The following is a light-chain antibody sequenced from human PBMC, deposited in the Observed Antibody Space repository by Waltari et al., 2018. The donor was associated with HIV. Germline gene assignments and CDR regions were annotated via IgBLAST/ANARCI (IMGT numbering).Light chain of an antibody. CDR2: EAS. CDR3: CSHAGSDTWV. CDR1: STVGGSVNL. V-gene: IGLV2-23*01. J-gene: IGLJ3*02. Sequence: QSALTQPASVSGSPGQSIPLSCTGTSTVGGSVNLVPWYRQSPGTAPKVIIYEASKRPSGVSNRFSGSKSGNTASLTISGLQAEDEAYYYCCSHAGSDTWVFGGGTKLTVL.